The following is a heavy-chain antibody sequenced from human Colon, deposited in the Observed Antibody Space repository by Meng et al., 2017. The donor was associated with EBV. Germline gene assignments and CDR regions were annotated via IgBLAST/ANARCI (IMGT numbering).Heavy chain of an antibody. CDR2: IPHSGTT. Sequence: QSPETAPVLVKPSRTLSVRCTGSGVSIDCDNLWNWVRQTPGQRLEWIGEIPHSGTTNYNPSLKSRVTISIDKSKNQFSLKLTSVTAADTAVYYCARDYYASGFVFDLWGQGTLVTVSS. CDR1: GVSIDCDNL. D-gene: IGHD3-10*01. CDR3: ARDYYASGFVFDL. J-gene: IGHJ5*02. V-gene: IGHV4-4*02.